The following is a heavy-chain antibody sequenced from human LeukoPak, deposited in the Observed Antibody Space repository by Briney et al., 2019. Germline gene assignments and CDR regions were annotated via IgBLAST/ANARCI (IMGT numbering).Heavy chain of an antibody. CDR1: GFTVSTND. CDR2: IYSGGTT. V-gene: IGHV3-53*01. J-gene: IGHJ3*02. CDR3: ARDEGHGSGSFDI. Sequence: PGGSLRLSCAASGFTVSTNDMNWVRQAPGKGLEWVSVIYSGGTTYYADSVKGRFTISRDTSKNTLFLQMNSLRVEDTAVYYCARDEGHGSGSFDIWGQGRMVTVSS. D-gene: IGHD3-10*01.